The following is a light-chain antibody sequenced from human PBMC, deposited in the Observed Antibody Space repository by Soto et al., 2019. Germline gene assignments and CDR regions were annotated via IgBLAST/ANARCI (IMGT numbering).Light chain of an antibody. CDR3: AVWDDSLSGVV. Sequence: QSVLTQPPSASGTPGQRVTISCSGSSSNIGSNYVYWYQQLPGTAPKLLIYRNNQRPSGVPDRFSGSKSGTSASLAISGLRSEDEADYYCAVWDDSLSGVVFGGGNKLTVL. V-gene: IGLV1-47*01. CDR1: SSNIGSNY. CDR2: RNN. J-gene: IGLJ2*01.